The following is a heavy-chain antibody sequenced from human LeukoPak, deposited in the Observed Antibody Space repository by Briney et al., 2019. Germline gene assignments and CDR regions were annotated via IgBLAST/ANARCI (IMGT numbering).Heavy chain of an antibody. Sequence: GGSLRLSCAASGFTFSSYSMQWVRQAPGKGLEWVAVIWYDGSNQYYPDSVKGRFTISRDNSKNTLFLQMNSLRAEDTAVYYCAKPRDWYFDLWGRGTLVAVSS. CDR2: IWYDGSNQ. J-gene: IGHJ2*01. CDR3: AKPRDWYFDL. V-gene: IGHV3-33*06. CDR1: GFTFSSYS.